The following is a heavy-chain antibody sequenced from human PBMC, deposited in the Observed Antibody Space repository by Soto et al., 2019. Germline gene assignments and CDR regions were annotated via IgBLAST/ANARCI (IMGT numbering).Heavy chain of an antibody. CDR1: GGTFSSYA. V-gene: IGHV1-69*13. Sequence: SVKVSCKASGGTFSSYAISWVRQAPGQGLEWMVGIIPIFGTANYAQKFQGRVTITADESTSTAYMELSSLRSEDTAVYYCARDRIAVAGYYYYGMDVWGQGTTVTVSS. CDR2: IIPIFGTA. J-gene: IGHJ6*02. CDR3: ARDRIAVAGYYYYGMDV. D-gene: IGHD6-19*01.